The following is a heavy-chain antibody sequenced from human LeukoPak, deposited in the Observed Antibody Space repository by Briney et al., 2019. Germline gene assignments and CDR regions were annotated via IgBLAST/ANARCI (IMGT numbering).Heavy chain of an antibody. Sequence: GGSLRLSCAVSGITLSNYGMSWVRQAPGKGLEWVAGISGSGGSTNYADSVKRRFTISRDNPTNTLFLQMNSLRAEDTAVYFCAKRGVVIRVILVGFHREAYYFDFWGQGALVTVSS. J-gene: IGHJ4*02. V-gene: IGHV3-23*01. D-gene: IGHD2-21*01. CDR3: AKRGVVIRVILVGFHREAYYFDF. CDR2: ISGSGGST. CDR1: GITLSNYG.